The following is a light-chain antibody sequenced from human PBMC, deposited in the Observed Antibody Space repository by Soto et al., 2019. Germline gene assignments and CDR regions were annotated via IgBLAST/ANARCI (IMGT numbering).Light chain of an antibody. CDR1: SSNIGSNY. CDR2: RSN. CDR3: AAWDDSLSGVV. V-gene: IGLV1-47*01. J-gene: IGLJ2*01. Sequence: SVLTQPPSASGTPGQRVTISCSGSSSNIGSNYVYWYQQLPGTAPKLLIYRSNQRPSGVPDRFSGSKSGTSASLALSGLRSEDEAHYYCAAWDDSLSGVVFGGGTKLTVL.